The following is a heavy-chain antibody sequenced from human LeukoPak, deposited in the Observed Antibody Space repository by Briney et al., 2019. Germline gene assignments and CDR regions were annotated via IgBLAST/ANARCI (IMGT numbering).Heavy chain of an antibody. Sequence: GGSLRLSCAASGFTFSSYAMSWVRQAPGKGLVWVSRINTDGSTTNYADSVKGRFTISRDNAKNTLYLQMNRLRGEDTAVYYCARDRQYGMDVWGQGTTVTVSS. CDR2: INTDGSTT. V-gene: IGHV3-74*01. CDR1: GFTFSSYA. J-gene: IGHJ6*02. CDR3: ARDRQYGMDV.